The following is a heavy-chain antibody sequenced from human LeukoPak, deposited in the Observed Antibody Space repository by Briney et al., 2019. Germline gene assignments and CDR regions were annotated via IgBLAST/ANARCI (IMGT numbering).Heavy chain of an antibody. J-gene: IGHJ4*02. V-gene: IGHV4-59*01. Sequence: PSETLSLTCTVSGFSISSYYWSWIRQPPGKGLEWIGYIYYSGSTNYNPSLKSRVTISVDTSKNQFSLKLSSVTAADTAVYYCARDLGYCSGGSCYSAGYFDYWGQGTLVTVSS. CDR1: GFSISSYY. CDR2: IYYSGST. D-gene: IGHD2-15*01. CDR3: ARDLGYCSGGSCYSAGYFDY.